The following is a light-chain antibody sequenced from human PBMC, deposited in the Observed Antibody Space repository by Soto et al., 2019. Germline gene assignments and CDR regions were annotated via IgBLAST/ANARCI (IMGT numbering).Light chain of an antibody. V-gene: IGLV8-61*01. CDR2: NTN. J-gene: IGLJ3*02. CDR3: LLFMASGISV. CDR1: SGSVSTANY. Sequence: QTVVTQEPSFSVSPGGTVTLTCGLSSGSVSTANYPTWYQQTPGQAPRTLIFNTNTRSSGVPDRFSGSILANKAALTITGAQADDESDYYCLLFMASGISVFGGGTKVTVL.